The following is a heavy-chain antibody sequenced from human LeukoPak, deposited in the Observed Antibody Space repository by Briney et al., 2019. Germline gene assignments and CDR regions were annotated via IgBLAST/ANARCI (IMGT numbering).Heavy chain of an antibody. CDR3: ARDVPYDFWSGYSFDY. V-gene: IGHV3-20*04. D-gene: IGHD3-3*01. CDR2: INWNGGST. J-gene: IGHJ4*02. CDR1: GFTFDDYG. Sequence: GGSLRLSCAASGFTFDDYGMSWVRQAPGKGLEWVSGINWNGGSTGYADSVKGRFTISRDNAKNSLYLQMNSLRAEDTALYYCARDVPYDFWSGYSFDYWGQGTLATVSS.